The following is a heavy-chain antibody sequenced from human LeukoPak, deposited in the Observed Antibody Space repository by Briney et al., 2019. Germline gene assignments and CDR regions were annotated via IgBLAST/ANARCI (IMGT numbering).Heavy chain of an antibody. CDR3: ARGGIIVVVPAARNWFDP. CDR1: GGSVSSGTYY. J-gene: IGHJ5*02. V-gene: IGHV4-61*01. D-gene: IGHD2-2*01. CDR2: IYYSGST. Sequence: PSETLSLTCTVSGGSVSSGTYYWSWIRQHPGKGLEWIGYIYYSGSTNYNPSLKSRVTISVDTSKNQFSLKLSSVTAADTAVYYCARGGIIVVVPAARNWFDPWGQGTLVTVSS.